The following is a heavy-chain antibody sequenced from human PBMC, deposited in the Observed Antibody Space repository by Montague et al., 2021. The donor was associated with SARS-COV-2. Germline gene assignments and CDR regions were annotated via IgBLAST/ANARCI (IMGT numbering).Heavy chain of an antibody. D-gene: IGHD3-22*01. J-gene: IGHJ4*02. CDR1: GGSFSGYY. V-gene: IGHV4-34*01. Sequence: SETLSLTCAVYGGSFSGYYWSWIRQPPGKGLEWIGEINQSGSTNYNPSLKSRVTLLVDTSKKQFSLKLSSLTAADTAVYYCARVAGGYYHDSSAYFDYWGQGSLVTVSS. CDR3: ARVAGGYYHDSSAYFDY. CDR2: INQSGST.